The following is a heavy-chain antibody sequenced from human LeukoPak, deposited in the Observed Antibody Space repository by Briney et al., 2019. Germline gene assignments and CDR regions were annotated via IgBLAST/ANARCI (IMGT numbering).Heavy chain of an antibody. CDR1: GFSLSTRGVG. CDR2: IYWTDNK. Sequence: SSPTLVKPTQTLTLTCTFSGFSLSTRGVGVGLIRQPPGKALEWLALIYWTDNKHYSPSLKSTLTITKDTFKNQVVLTMTNMDPVDTATYYCAHAYVCTRPVRGVRSRTFDYWGQGTLVTVSS. D-gene: IGHD3-10*01. V-gene: IGHV2-5*01. J-gene: IGHJ4*02. CDR3: AHAYVCTRPVRGVRSRTFDY.